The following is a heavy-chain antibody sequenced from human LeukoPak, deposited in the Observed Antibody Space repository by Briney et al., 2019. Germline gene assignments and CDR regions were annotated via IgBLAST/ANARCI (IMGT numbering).Heavy chain of an antibody. Sequence: GGSLRLSCATSGFIFSSYGMHWVRQAPGKGLEWVAVIWYDGSNKYYADSVKGRFTISRDISNNTLYLQMDSLRAEDTAVYYRVKGYCSGGNCYAGVHFDSWGQGTLVTVSS. CDR2: IWYDGSNK. V-gene: IGHV3-33*06. CDR1: GFIFSSYG. D-gene: IGHD2-15*01. J-gene: IGHJ4*02. CDR3: VKGYCSGGNCYAGVHFDS.